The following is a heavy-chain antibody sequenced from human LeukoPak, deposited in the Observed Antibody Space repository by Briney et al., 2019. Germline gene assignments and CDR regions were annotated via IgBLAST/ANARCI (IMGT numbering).Heavy chain of an antibody. V-gene: IGHV3-15*01. D-gene: IGHD6-13*01. CDR3: TTIGARISAAAGTLLDYYYYMDV. Sequence: PGGSLRLSCAASGFTFRNAWMSWVRQAAGKGLEWVGRIKSKTDGGTTDYAAPAKGRFTISRDDSKTTLYLQMNSLKTEDTAVYYCTTIGARISAAAGTLLDYYYYMDVWGKGTTVTVSS. CDR2: IKSKTDGGTT. CDR1: GFTFRNAW. J-gene: IGHJ6*03.